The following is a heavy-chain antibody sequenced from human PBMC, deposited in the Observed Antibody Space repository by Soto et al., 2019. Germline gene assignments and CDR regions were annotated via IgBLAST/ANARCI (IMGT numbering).Heavy chain of an antibody. V-gene: IGHV1-3*01. D-gene: IGHD6-13*01. CDR2: INAGNGNT. CDR1: GYTFTSYA. Sequence: ASVKVSCKASGYTFTSYAMHWVRQAPGQRLEWVGWINAGNGNTKYSQKFQGRVTITRDTSASTAYMELSSLRSEDTAVYYCARSPAGQQLNRFDYWGQGTLVTVSS. CDR3: ARSPAGQQLNRFDY. J-gene: IGHJ4*02.